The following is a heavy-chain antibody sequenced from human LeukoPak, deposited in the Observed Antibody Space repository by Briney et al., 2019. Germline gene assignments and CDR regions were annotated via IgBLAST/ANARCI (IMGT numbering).Heavy chain of an antibody. D-gene: IGHD3-3*01. J-gene: IGHJ6*03. CDR3: ARVGAPNYDFWSGYLRYYYYYYYMDV. CDR2: IYYSGST. CDR1: GGSISSYY. V-gene: IGHV4-59*08. Sequence: PSETLSLTCTVSGGSISSYYWSWIRQPPGKGLEWIGYIYYSGSTNYNPSLKSRVTISVDTSKNQFSLKLSSVTAADTAVYYCARVGAPNYDFWSGYLRYYYYYYYMDVWGKGTTVTVSS.